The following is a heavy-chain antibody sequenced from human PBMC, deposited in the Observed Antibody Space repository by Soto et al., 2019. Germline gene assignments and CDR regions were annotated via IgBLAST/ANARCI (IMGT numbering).Heavy chain of an antibody. V-gene: IGHV1-3*01. CDR2: INAGNGNT. D-gene: IGHD2-21*02. Sequence: QVQLVQSGAEAKKPGASVKVSCKASGYTFTSYAMHWVRQAPGQRLEWMGWINAGNGNTKDSQKFQGRVTMTRETSASTAYMELSSLRSEDTAVYYCARAWVGVTAPDYWGQGTLVTVSS. J-gene: IGHJ4*02. CDR3: ARAWVGVTAPDY. CDR1: GYTFTSYA.